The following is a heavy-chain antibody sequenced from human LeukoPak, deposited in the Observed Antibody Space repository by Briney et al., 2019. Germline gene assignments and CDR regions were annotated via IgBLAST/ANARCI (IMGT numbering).Heavy chain of an antibody. J-gene: IGHJ4*02. Sequence: SETLSLTCTVSGGSFNRNSYYWDWIRQPPGRGLEWIGGISYSGLTHYTPSLESRVTLSVDTSKSQFSLRLTSVTAADTSMYYCTRRPVTTYSNYGFPDYWGRGTLVTVSS. CDR1: GGSFNRNSYY. CDR3: TRRPVTTYSNYGFPDY. D-gene: IGHD4-11*01. CDR2: ISYSGLT. V-gene: IGHV4-39*01.